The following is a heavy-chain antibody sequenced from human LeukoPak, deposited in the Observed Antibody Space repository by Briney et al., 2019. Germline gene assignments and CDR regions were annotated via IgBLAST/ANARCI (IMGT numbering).Heavy chain of an antibody. D-gene: IGHD2-2*02. Sequence: GASVKVSCKASGYTFTGYYMHWVRQAPGQGLEWMGCINPNSGGTNYAQKFRGRVTMTRDTSISTAYMELSRLRSDDTAVYYCARGPVPAAIYPYWGQGTLVTVSS. CDR3: ARGPVPAAIYPY. J-gene: IGHJ4*02. CDR1: GYTFTGYY. V-gene: IGHV1-2*02. CDR2: INPNSGGT.